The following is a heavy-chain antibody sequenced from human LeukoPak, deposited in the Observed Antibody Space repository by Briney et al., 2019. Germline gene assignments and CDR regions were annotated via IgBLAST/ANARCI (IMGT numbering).Heavy chain of an antibody. Sequence: GGSLRLSCSASGFTFSSYSMHWVRRAPGEGLEYFSAINYYGDSTYYADSVKGRFTISRDNSKNTLYLQMSSLRAEDTAVYSCVKPNLAVAGTRYFDSWGQGTLVTVSS. D-gene: IGHD6-19*01. CDR3: VKPNLAVAGTRYFDS. CDR2: INYYGDST. CDR1: GFTFSSYS. J-gene: IGHJ4*02. V-gene: IGHV3-64D*06.